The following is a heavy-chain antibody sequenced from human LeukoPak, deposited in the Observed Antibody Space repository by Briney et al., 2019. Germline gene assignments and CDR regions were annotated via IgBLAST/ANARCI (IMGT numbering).Heavy chain of an antibody. V-gene: IGHV3-30*02. Sequence: SGGSLRLPCAASGFTFSSYGMHWVRQAPGKGLEWVAFIRYDGSNKYYADSVKGRFTISRDNSKNTLYLQMNSLRAEDTAVYYCAKDMDIVVVTAKIDYWGQGTLSPPPQ. CDR2: IRYDGSNK. CDR1: GFTFSSYG. J-gene: IGHJ4*02. D-gene: IGHD2-21*02. CDR3: AKDMDIVVVTAKIDY.